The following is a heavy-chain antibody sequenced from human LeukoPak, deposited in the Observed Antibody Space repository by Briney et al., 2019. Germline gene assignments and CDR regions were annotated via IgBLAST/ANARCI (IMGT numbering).Heavy chain of an antibody. D-gene: IGHD6-19*01. CDR2: IYPGDSDT. Sequence: GESLKISCKGSGHSFTNYWIVWVRQMSGKGLEWMGIIYPGDSDTRYSPSFQGQVTISADKSISTAYLQWSSLKASDTAMYYCARPLIYSSGWYGLGYWGQGTLVTVSS. J-gene: IGHJ4*02. CDR1: GHSFTNYW. CDR3: ARPLIYSSGWYGLGY. V-gene: IGHV5-51*01.